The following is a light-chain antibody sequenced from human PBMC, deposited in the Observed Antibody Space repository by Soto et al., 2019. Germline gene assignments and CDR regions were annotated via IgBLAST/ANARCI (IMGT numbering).Light chain of an antibody. J-gene: IGKJ2*01. V-gene: IGKV3-20*01. Sequence: EIVLTQSPGTLSLSPGDRATLSCRASRSVAANYAAWFQQKPGQAPRLLIYAASNRATGIPDRFSGSGSGTDFTLTISRPDPEDFAVYYCQQYNNWYTFGQGTKLEIK. CDR1: RSVAANY. CDR3: QQYNNWYT. CDR2: AAS.